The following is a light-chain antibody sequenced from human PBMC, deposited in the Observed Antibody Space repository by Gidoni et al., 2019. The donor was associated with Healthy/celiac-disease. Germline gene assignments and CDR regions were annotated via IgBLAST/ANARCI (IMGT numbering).Light chain of an antibody. V-gene: IGLV1-47*01. CDR1: SSNIGSNY. CDR3: AAWDDSLSGWV. CDR2: RNN. Sequence: QSVLPQPPSASVTPGQRLTISCSGSSSNIGSNYVYWYQQLPGTAPKLLIYRNNQRPSGVPDRFSGSKSGTSASRAIRGLRSEDEADDYCAAWDDSLSGWVFGGGTKLTVL. J-gene: IGLJ3*02.